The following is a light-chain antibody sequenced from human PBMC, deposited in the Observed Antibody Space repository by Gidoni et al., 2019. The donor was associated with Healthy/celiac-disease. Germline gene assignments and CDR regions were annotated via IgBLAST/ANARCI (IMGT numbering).Light chain of an antibody. J-gene: IGKJ4*01. CDR1: QSVSSS. V-gene: IGKV3-11*01. CDR2: DAS. CDR3: QERSNLTLT. Sequence: IVLTQSPATLSFAPGVRASLSGRASQSVSSSLAWYQQKPGQAPSLLIYDASNRTTGIPARFSGSGSGTGFTLTISRLDPEDSAVDDCQERSNLTLTFGGGTKVEIK.